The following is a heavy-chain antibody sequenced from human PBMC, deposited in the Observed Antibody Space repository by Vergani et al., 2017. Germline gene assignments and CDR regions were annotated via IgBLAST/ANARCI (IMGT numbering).Heavy chain of an antibody. Sequence: VHLVESGGGVVQPGRSLRLSCAASGFTFSSYSMNWVRQAPGKGLEWVSSISSSSSYIYYADSVKGRFTISRDNAKNSLYLQMNSLRAEDTAVYYCARDRDIQLWSPSGMDVWGQXP. J-gene: IGHJ6*02. CDR1: GFTFSSYS. CDR2: ISSSSSYI. D-gene: IGHD5-18*01. CDR3: ARDRDIQLWSPSGMDV. V-gene: IGHV3-21*01.